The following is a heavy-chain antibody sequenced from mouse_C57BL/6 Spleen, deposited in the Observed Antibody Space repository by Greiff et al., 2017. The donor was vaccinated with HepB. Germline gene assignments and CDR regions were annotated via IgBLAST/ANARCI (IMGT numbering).Heavy chain of an antibody. CDR2: IYPGDGDT. CDR1: GYAFSSSW. CDR3: ARDYGSSYAFKFAY. J-gene: IGHJ3*01. D-gene: IGHD1-1*01. Sequence: VQLQQSGPELVKPGASVKISCKASGYAFSSSWMNWVKQRPGKGLEWIGRIYPGDGDTNYNGKFKGKATLTADKSSSTAYMQLSSLTSEDSAVYFCARDYGSSYAFKFAYWGQGTLVTVSA. V-gene: IGHV1-82*01.